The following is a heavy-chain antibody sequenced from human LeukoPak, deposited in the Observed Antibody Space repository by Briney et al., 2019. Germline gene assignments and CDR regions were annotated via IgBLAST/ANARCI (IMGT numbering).Heavy chain of an antibody. V-gene: IGHV1-2*02. CDR3: ARSYDSSGYFDY. J-gene: IGHJ4*02. CDR1: GYTFTGYY. Sequence: ASVKVSCKASGYTFTGYYMHWVRQAPGQGLEWMGWINPNSGGTNYAQKFQGRVTMTRDTSISTAYMELSRLRSDDTAVYYCARSYDSSGYFDYWGQGTLVTVSS. CDR2: INPNSGGT. D-gene: IGHD3-22*01.